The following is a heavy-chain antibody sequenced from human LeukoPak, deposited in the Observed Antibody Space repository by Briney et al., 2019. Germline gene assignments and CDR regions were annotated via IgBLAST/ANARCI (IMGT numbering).Heavy chain of an antibody. CDR1: GSSFSTYW. CDR2: IKEDGSKD. Sequence: PGGSLRLSCEASGSSFSTYWMSWVRQTPGKGLEWVANIKEDGSKDYYVDSVKGRFTISRDNAKNSLYLQMNSLRVEDSGVYYCARDASGYDPWGQGTLVTVSS. CDR3: ARDASGYDP. J-gene: IGHJ5*02. D-gene: IGHD5-12*01. V-gene: IGHV3-7*01.